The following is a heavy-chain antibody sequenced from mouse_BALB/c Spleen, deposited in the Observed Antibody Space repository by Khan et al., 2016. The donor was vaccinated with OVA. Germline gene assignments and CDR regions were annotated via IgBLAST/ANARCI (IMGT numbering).Heavy chain of an antibody. D-gene: IGHD1-1*01. CDR2: IGPGSSNA. J-gene: IGHJ4*01. CDR3: ARENYYGRSCYAMDY. CDR1: GYTFTSYW. V-gene: IGHV1S41*01. Sequence: DLVKPGASVKLSCKASGYTFTSYWINWIKQRPGQGLEWIGRIGPGSSNAYYNDLFTGKATLTVDTSSNTAYILLSSLSSEDSADYCGARENYYGRSCYAMDYWGQGTSVTVSA.